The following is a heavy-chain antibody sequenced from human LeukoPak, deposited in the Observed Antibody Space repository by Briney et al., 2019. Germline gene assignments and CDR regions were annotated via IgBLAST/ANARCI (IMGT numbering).Heavy chain of an antibody. CDR2: ISYDGSDK. CDR3: ARARPSMWIDY. J-gene: IGHJ4*02. D-gene: IGHD5-12*01. V-gene: IGHV3-30*04. Sequence: GGSLRLSCAASGFTFSSYAMYWVRQAPGKGLEGVAVISYDGSDKFYADSVKGRFTISRDSSKNTLYLQMNSLRPEDTAVYYCARARPSMWIDYWGQGTLVTVSS. CDR1: GFTFSSYA.